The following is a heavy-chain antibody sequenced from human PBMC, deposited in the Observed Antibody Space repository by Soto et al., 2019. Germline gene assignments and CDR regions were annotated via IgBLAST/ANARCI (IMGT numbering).Heavy chain of an antibody. CDR1: GGSISSSHW. CDR3: ARGSSWGAGNVYFDY. J-gene: IGHJ4*02. Sequence: QVQLQESGPGLGKPSGTLSLTCAVSGGSISSSHWWNWVRQPPGKGLEWIGYSYHSGNTNYNPSLKSRVTISVDKSKNQFSLKLSSVTAADTAVYYCARGSSWGAGNVYFDYWGQGTLVTVSS. D-gene: IGHD3-16*01. CDR2: SYHSGNT. V-gene: IGHV4-4*02.